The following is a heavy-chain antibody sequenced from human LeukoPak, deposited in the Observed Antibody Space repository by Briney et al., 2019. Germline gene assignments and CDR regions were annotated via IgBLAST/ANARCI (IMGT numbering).Heavy chain of an antibody. J-gene: IGHJ4*02. Sequence: SETLSLTCTVSGGSISSSSYYWGWIRQPPGKGLEWIGSIYYSGSTNYNPSLKSRVTISVDTSKNQFSLKLSSVTAADTAVYYCARGILAATGGYYFDYWGQGTLVTVSS. CDR2: IYYSGST. CDR1: GGSISSSSYY. CDR3: ARGILAATGGYYFDY. D-gene: IGHD2-15*01. V-gene: IGHV4-39*07.